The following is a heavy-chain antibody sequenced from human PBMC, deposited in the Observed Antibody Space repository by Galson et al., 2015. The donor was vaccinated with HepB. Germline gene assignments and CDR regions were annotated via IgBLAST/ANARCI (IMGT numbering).Heavy chain of an antibody. CDR3: ARDAMGRGSGSYSAFDY. V-gene: IGHV3-30*04. D-gene: IGHD1-26*01. Sequence: CAASGFSFNTYSMHWVRQAPGKGLEWVAAITSAGDKQYYTDSVRGRFTISRDNSNNMMYLQMNSLRPEDTSVYYCARDAMGRGSGSYSAFDYWGQGTLVAVSS. J-gene: IGHJ4*02. CDR1: GFSFNTYS. CDR2: ITSAGDKQ.